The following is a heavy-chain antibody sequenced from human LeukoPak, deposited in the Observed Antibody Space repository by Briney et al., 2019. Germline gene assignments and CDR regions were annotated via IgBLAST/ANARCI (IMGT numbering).Heavy chain of an antibody. CDR2: IKSSGGDT. CDR3: AKGRTDMDV. CDR1: GFTFSTYT. V-gene: IGHV3-23*01. Sequence: PGGSLRLSCAASGFTFSTYTMNWVRQAPTKGLEWVSSIKSSGGDTNYADSVKGRFTISRDNSKNILYLQMNSLRSEDTAIYFCAKGRTDMDVGGQGTTVTVS. J-gene: IGHJ6*02.